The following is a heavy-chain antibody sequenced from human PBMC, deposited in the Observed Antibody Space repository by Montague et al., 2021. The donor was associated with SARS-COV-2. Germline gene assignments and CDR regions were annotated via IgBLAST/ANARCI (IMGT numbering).Heavy chain of an antibody. J-gene: IGHJ4*02. CDR2: IYHSGIT. D-gene: IGHD2-2*01. V-gene: IGHV4-38-2*02. Sequence: SETLSLTCTVSGYSISSGYYWGWIRQPPGKGLEWIGSIYHSGITSYNPSLKSRVTISVDTSKNLFSLKLSSVTAADTAVYYCARSHACSTANFHCDYWGQGTLVTVSS. CDR1: GYSISSGYY. CDR3: ARSHACSTANFHCDY.